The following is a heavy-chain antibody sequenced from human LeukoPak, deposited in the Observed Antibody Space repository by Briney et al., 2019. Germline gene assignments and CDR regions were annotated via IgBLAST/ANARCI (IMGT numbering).Heavy chain of an antibody. CDR2: IYDSGSS. CDR3: ARHRGPFDS. D-gene: IGHD3-10*01. Sequence: SETLSLTCSVSGGSIRGYYWSWIRQPPGKGLEWIGYIYDSGSSKYNPSLKSRVTISVDTSKNQFSLKLRDVTAADTAVYFCARHRGPFDSWGQGTLVTVSS. CDR1: GGSIRGYY. J-gene: IGHJ4*02. V-gene: IGHV4-59*01.